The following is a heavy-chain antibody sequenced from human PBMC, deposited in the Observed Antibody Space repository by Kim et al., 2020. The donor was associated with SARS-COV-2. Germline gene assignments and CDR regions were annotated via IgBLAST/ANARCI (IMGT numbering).Heavy chain of an antibody. CDR3: VRAARGLQLSFDY. CDR1: GFTFSDHY. J-gene: IGHJ4*02. CDR2: IRNKANSYTT. V-gene: IGHV3-72*01. D-gene: IGHD4-4*01. Sequence: GGSLRLSCAVSGFTFSDHYMDWVRQAPGKGLEWVGRIRNKANSYTTEYAASVKGRLGISRDDSKNSLYLQMDSLKTEDTAVYYCVRAARGLQLSFDYWGQGTLVTVSS.